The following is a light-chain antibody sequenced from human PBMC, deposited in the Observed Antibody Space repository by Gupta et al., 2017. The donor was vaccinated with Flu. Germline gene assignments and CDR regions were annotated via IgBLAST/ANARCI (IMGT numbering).Light chain of an antibody. V-gene: IGLV3-19*01. Sequence: SSELTQDPAVSVALGQTVRITCQGDSLRSFYGSWYQQKPGQAPVLVVYGNNNRPSGIPDRFSGSSSGNTASLTITGAQAEDEADYYCNCRDTSGKQLRFGGGTKLTVL. J-gene: IGLJ2*01. CDR3: NCRDTSGKQLR. CDR2: GNN. CDR1: SLRSFY.